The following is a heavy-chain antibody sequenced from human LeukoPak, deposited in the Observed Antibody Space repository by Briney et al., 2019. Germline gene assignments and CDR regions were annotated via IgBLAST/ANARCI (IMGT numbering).Heavy chain of an antibody. Sequence: GGSLRLFCAASGFTFSSYAMSWVRQAPGKGLEWVSYISSSGTTIYYADSVKGRFTISRDTAKNSLLLQMNSLRDEDTAVYYCRGTLFDVDVWGQGTTVTVSS. CDR2: ISSSGTTI. CDR1: GFTFSSYA. CDR3: RGTLFDVDV. J-gene: IGHJ6*02. D-gene: IGHD3-10*02. V-gene: IGHV3-48*02.